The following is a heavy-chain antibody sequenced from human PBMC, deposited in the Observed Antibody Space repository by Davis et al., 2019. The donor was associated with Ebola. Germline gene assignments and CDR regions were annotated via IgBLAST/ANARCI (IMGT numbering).Heavy chain of an antibody. D-gene: IGHD6-19*01. CDR1: GYTFTSYG. V-gene: IGHV1-18*01. Sequence: ASVKVSCKASGYTFTSYGISWVRQAPGQGLEWMGWISAYNGNTNYAQKLQGRVTMTTDTSTSTADMELRSLRSDDTAVYYCARDIGYFQWLLSFWGQGTLVTVSS. J-gene: IGHJ4*02. CDR2: ISAYNGNT. CDR3: ARDIGYFQWLLSF.